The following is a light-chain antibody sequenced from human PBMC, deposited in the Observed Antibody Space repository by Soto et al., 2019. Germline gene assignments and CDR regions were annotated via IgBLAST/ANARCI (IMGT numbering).Light chain of an antibody. J-gene: IGLJ2*01. CDR2: EVS. V-gene: IGLV2-14*01. CDR3: SSYTRSTSLGVI. Sequence: SALTQPASVSGSPGQSITISCTGTSSDVGGYDYVSWYQQHPGKAPKLMIYEVSNRPSGVSNRFSGSKSGNTASLTISGLQAEDEADYYCSSYTRSTSLGVIFGGGTKLTVL. CDR1: SSDVGGYDY.